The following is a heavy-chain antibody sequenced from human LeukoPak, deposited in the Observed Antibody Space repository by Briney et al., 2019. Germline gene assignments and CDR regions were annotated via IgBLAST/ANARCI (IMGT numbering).Heavy chain of an antibody. J-gene: IGHJ4*02. D-gene: IGHD3-3*02. V-gene: IGHV3-48*02. CDR1: GFTFSSYS. CDR2: ISSSSTI. Sequence: TGGSLRLSCAASGFTFSSYSMNWVRQAPGKGLEWVSYISSSSTIYYADSVKGRFTISGDNAKNSLYLQMNSLRDEDTAVYYCARDSTSPFDYWGQGTLVTVSS. CDR3: ARDSTSPFDY.